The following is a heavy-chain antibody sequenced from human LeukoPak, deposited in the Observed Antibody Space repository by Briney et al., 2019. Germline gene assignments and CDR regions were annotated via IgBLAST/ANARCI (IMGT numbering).Heavy chain of an antibody. J-gene: IGHJ4*02. Sequence: GESLKISCKASGYSFSNYWMAWVRQTPGKGLEWIGTIYSGKSDTRYSPSFQGQVTISADKSISTAYLQWSSLKASDTAMYYCARLVIVTAISYYFDYWGQGTLVTVSS. D-gene: IGHD2-21*02. CDR2: IYSGKSDT. V-gene: IGHV5-51*01. CDR3: ARLVIVTAISYYFDY. CDR1: GYSFSNYW.